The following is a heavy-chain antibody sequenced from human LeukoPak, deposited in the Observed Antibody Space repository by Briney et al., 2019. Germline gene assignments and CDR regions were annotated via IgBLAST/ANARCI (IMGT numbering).Heavy chain of an antibody. Sequence: SVKVSCKASGGTFSSYAISWVRQAPGQGLEWMGGIIPIFGTANYAQKFQGRVTITTDESTSTAYMELSILRSEDTAVYYCARGWAQKTYYYDSSGYYYLSNWFDPWGQGTLVTVSS. V-gene: IGHV1-69*05. CDR2: IIPIFGTA. CDR3: ARGWAQKTYYYDSSGYYYLSNWFDP. CDR1: GGTFSSYA. J-gene: IGHJ5*02. D-gene: IGHD3-22*01.